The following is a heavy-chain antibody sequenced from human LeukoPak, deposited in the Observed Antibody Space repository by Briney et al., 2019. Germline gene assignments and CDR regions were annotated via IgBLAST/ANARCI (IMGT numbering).Heavy chain of an antibody. CDR1: GFTFSSYS. CDR2: ISSSSSYI. CDR3: AGEGYSYGAFDY. V-gene: IGHV3-21*01. Sequence: SGGSLRLSCAASGFTFSSYSMNWVRQAPGKGLEWVSSISSSSSYIYYADSVKGRFTISRDNAKNSLYLQMNSLRAEDTAVYYCAGEGYSYGAFDYWGQGTLVTVSS. D-gene: IGHD5-18*01. J-gene: IGHJ4*02.